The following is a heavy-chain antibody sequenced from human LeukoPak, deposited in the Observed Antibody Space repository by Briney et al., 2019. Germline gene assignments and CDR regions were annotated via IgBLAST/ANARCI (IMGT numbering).Heavy chain of an antibody. D-gene: IGHD7-27*01. CDR2: ITTSDGNT. CDR3: AKDGGLWVSAHWGDS. V-gene: IGHV3-23*01. CDR1: GFTLSSYT. J-gene: IGHJ4*02. Sequence: GGSLRLSCAASGFTLSSYTMSWDRQAPGKGLEWVSTITTSDGNTYYADSVKGRFTVSRDNSKNTLFLQMNSLRAEDTAVYYCAKDGGLWVSAHWGDSWGRGTLVTVSS.